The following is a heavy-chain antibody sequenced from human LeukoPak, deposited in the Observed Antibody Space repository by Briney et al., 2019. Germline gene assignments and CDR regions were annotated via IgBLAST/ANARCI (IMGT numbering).Heavy chain of an antibody. D-gene: IGHD6-13*01. CDR3: ARETYSSSLNWFDP. J-gene: IGHJ5*02. V-gene: IGHV3-30-3*01. CDR1: GFTFSRSA. Sequence: GGSLRLSCAVSGFTFSRSAMHWVRQAPGRGLEWVAVISDGGSNEYYADSVKGRFTISRDNSKNTFYLQMNSLRVEDTALYYCARETYSSSLNWFDPWGQGTLVTVSS. CDR2: ISDGGSNE.